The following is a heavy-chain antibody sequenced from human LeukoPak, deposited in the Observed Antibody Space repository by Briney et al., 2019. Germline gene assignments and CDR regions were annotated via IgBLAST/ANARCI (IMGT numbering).Heavy chain of an antibody. CDR2: INWNGGST. J-gene: IGHJ6*03. CDR1: GFTFDDYG. CDR3: AKRGGYDYQYYYYYMDV. Sequence: PGGSLRLSCAASGFTFDDYGMSWVRQAPGKGLEWVSGINWNGGSTGYADSVKGRFTISRDNAKNSLYLQMNSLRAEDTAVYYCAKRGGYDYQYYYYYMDVWGKGTTVTVSS. D-gene: IGHD5-12*01. V-gene: IGHV3-20*04.